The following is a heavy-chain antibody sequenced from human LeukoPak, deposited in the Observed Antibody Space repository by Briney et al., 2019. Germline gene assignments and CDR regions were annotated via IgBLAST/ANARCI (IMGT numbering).Heavy chain of an antibody. CDR3: ARDRAYSYGFSFYFET. D-gene: IGHD5-18*01. J-gene: IGHJ4*02. CDR1: GFTVNTNY. CDR2: IYSGGAT. V-gene: IGHV3-53*01. Sequence: GGSLRLSCAASGFTVNTNYVSWVRQAPGKGLEWVSVIYSGGATFYADSVKGRFTISRDESRNTVYLQMNSLRAEDTAVYYCARDRAYSYGFSFYFETWGQGTLVTVSS.